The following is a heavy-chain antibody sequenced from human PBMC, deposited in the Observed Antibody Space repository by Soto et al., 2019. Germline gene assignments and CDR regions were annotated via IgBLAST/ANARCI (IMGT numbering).Heavy chain of an antibody. Sequence: QVQLVQSGAEVKKPGASVKVSCKASGYTFTSYAMNWVRQAPGQRPEWMGWINAGNGNTKYSQKFQGRVTISRDTSASTAYMEPSSLKSEDTAVYYCARGRNYDISSSIDYWGQGTLVTVSS. D-gene: IGHD3-9*01. V-gene: IGHV1-3*01. J-gene: IGHJ4*02. CDR3: ARGRNYDISSSIDY. CDR1: GYTFTSYA. CDR2: INAGNGNT.